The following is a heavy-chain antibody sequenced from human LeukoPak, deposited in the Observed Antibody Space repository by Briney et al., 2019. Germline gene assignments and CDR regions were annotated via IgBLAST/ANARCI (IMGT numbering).Heavy chain of an antibody. D-gene: IGHD5-12*01. CDR3: ARRGYPVYYYYMDV. V-gene: IGHV3-48*04. Sequence: PGGSLRLSCAASGFTFSSYAMSWVRQAPGKGLEWVSYISSSGSTIYYADSVKGRFTISRDNAKNSLYLQMNSLRAEDTAVYYCARRGYPVYYYYMDVWGKGTTVTISS. CDR1: GFTFSSYA. J-gene: IGHJ6*03. CDR2: ISSSGSTI.